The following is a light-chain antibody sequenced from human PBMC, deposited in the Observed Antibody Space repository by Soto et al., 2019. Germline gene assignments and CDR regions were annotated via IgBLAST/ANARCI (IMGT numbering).Light chain of an antibody. CDR3: CSSAGSSLYI. CDR1: SSDVGSYNL. CDR2: EGT. Sequence: HSVLTQPASVSGCPGQSIAISCTGASSDVGSYNLVSWYQQHPGKAPKLMIYEGTKRPSGVSNRFSGSKSGNTASLTISGLQAEDEADYYCCSSAGSSLYIFGSGTKVTVL. V-gene: IGLV2-23*01. J-gene: IGLJ1*01.